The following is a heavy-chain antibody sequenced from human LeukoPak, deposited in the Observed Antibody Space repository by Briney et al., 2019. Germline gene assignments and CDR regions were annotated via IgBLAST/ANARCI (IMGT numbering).Heavy chain of an antibody. CDR1: GYTFTDSY. D-gene: IGHD6-13*01. Sequence: ASVKVSCKASGYTFTDSYIHRVRPAPGEGRWWMGWINPDSGGTNYAQKFQGRVTMTRDTSITTVYMELSRLRSDDTAVYYCARVKYRAAGDKQYWGRGTLVTVSS. CDR3: ARVKYRAAGDKQY. J-gene: IGHJ4*02. CDR2: INPDSGGT. V-gene: IGHV1-2*02.